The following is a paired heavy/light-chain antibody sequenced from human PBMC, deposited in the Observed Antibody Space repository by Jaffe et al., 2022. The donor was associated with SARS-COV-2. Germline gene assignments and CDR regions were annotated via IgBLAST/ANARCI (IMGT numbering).Heavy chain of an antibody. CDR2: INSDGSST. CDR1: GFTFSSYW. CDR3: ARRTGYYFAMDV. Sequence: EVQLVESGGGLVQPGGSLRISCAVSGFTFSSYWMNWVRQAPGKGLVWVSRINSDGSSTSYADSVKGRFTISRDNAKNTLYLQMNNLRDEDTAVYYCARRTGYYFAMDVWGQGTTVTVSS. V-gene: IGHV3-74*01. J-gene: IGHJ6*02.
Light chain of an antibody. V-gene: IGLV1-51*02. CDR2: ENN. CDR3: GTWDSSLSAGV. Sequence: QSVLTQPPSVSAAPGQKVTISCSGSSSNVGNNYVSWYQQLPGTAPKLLIYENNKRPSGIPDRFSGSKSGTSATLGITGLQTGDEADYYCGTWDSSLSAGVFGGGTKLTVL. J-gene: IGLJ3*02. CDR1: SSNVGNNY.